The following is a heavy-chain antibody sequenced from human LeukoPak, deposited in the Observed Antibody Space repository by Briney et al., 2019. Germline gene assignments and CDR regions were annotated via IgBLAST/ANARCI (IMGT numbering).Heavy chain of an antibody. CDR3: ARPPYYYDSSGPGRRTPYFFDI. CDR1: GYSFTSYW. Sequence: GESLKISCKGSGYSFTSYWIGWVRQMPGKGLEWMGIIYPGDSDTRYSPSFQGQVTISADKSISTAYLQWSSLKASDTAMYYCARPPYYYDSSGPGRRTPYFFDIWGQGTMVTVSS. D-gene: IGHD3-22*01. J-gene: IGHJ3*02. CDR2: IYPGDSDT. V-gene: IGHV5-51*01.